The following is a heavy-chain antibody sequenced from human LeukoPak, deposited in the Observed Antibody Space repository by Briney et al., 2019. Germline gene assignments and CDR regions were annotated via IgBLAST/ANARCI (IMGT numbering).Heavy chain of an antibody. CDR2: ISSGGTTI. CDR1: GFTFSSYE. Sequence: PGGSLRLSCAASGFTFSSYEMNWVRQAPGKGLEWVAYISSGGTTIYYADSVEGRFTISRDNAKNSLYLQMNGLRAEDTAVYYCVREGIVIAAAGKGFDYWGQGTLVTVSS. CDR3: VREGIVIAAAGKGFDY. V-gene: IGHV3-48*03. J-gene: IGHJ4*02. D-gene: IGHD6-13*01.